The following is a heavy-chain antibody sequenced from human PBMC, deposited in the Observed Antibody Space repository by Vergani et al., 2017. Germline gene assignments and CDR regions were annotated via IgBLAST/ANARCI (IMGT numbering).Heavy chain of an antibody. J-gene: IGHJ4*02. V-gene: IGHV3-30*02. CDR1: GFSFSNYD. Sequence: QVQLVESGGGVVQRGGSLRLSCATSGFSFSNYDMQWIRQGPGKGLEFVAFIQINGSIQYYADSIKGRFTLSRDFSKNTLYLQMNSRRTDDTATYYCAKHFRGWGIDYWCQGTQVIVSS. CDR2: IQINGSIQ. D-gene: IGHD3-16*01. CDR3: AKHFRGWGIDY.